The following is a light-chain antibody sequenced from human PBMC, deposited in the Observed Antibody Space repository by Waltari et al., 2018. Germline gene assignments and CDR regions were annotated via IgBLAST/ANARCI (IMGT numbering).Light chain of an antibody. J-gene: IGLJ3*02. Sequence: QSALTQPASVSGSPGQSITIPCTGTSSDIGFYNYVPWYQQHPGKAPQLIIYDVYERPSGVSNRFSGSKSGNTASLTISGLQAEDEADYYCNSYTGSSSWVFGGGTKLTVL. CDR1: SSDIGFYNY. CDR3: NSYTGSSSWV. V-gene: IGLV2-14*03. CDR2: DVY.